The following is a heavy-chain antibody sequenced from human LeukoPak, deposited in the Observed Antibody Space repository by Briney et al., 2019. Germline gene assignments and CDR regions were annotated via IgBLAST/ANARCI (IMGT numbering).Heavy chain of an antibody. V-gene: IGHV3-11*04. CDR3: AKSAGATRFDY. Sequence: GGSLRLSCAASGFTFSDYYMSWIRQAPGKGLEWLSYISGSGSTIYYADSVKGRFTISRDNAKNSLYLQMNSLRAEDTAVYYCAKSAGATRFDYWGQGTLVTVSS. CDR2: ISGSGSTI. J-gene: IGHJ4*02. D-gene: IGHD1-26*01. CDR1: GFTFSDYY.